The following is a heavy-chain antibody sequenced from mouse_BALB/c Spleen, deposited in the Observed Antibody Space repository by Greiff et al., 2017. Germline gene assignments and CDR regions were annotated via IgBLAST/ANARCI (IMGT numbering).Heavy chain of an antibody. V-gene: IGHV1S56*01. Sequence: QVQLQQSGPEPVKPGASVRISCKASGYTFTSYYIHWVKQRPGQGLEWIGWIYPGNVNTKYNEKFKGKATLTADKSSSTAYMQLSSLTSEDSAVYFCSYGNEAMDYWGQGTSVTVSS. CDR3: SYGNEAMDY. CDR2: IYPGNVNT. D-gene: IGHD2-1*01. J-gene: IGHJ4*01. CDR1: GYTFTSYY.